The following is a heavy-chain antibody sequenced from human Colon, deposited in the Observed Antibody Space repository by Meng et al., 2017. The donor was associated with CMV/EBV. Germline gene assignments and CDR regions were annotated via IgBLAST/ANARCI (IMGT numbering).Heavy chain of an antibody. J-gene: IGHJ4*02. D-gene: IGHD4-11*01. V-gene: IGHV3-20*04. CDR1: GFTFEDYG. CDR3: AREKDYNNHRFDF. CDR2: IIWNGDMT. Sequence: GESLKISCVGSGFTFEDYGMGWVRQAPGKGLELVADIIWNGDMTGYAGSVRGRFTISRDNAKHSLYLQMNNLRADDTALYYCAREKDYNNHRFDFWGQGTQVTVSS.